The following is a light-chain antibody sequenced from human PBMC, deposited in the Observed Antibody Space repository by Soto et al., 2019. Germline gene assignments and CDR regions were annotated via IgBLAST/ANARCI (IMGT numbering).Light chain of an antibody. CDR2: DVT. CDR1: SSDVGGYNY. V-gene: IGLV2-14*01. Sequence: CARKRAASGSGVALGGSSISCTGTSSDVGGYNYVSWYQQHPGKAPKLMIYDVTNRPSGVSNRFSGSKSGNTASLTIFGLQPEDEADYYCSSYTSRSTYVFGPVTKVTVL. CDR3: SSYTSRSTYV. J-gene: IGLJ1*01.